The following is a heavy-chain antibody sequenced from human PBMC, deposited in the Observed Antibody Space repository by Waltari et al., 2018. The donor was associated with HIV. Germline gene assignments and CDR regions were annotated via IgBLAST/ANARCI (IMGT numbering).Heavy chain of an antibody. V-gene: IGHV2-70*01. CDR2: IDWDDDK. CDR3: ARSRGGWYGGRGYYFDY. CDR1: GFSLSTSGMC. D-gene: IGHD6-19*01. Sequence: QVTLRESGPALVKPTQTLTLTCTFSGFSLSTSGMCVSWIRQPPGKALEWLALIDWDDDKYYSTSLKTRLTISKDTSKNQVVLTMTNMDPVDTATYYCARSRGGWYGGRGYYFDYWGQGTLVTVSS. J-gene: IGHJ4*02.